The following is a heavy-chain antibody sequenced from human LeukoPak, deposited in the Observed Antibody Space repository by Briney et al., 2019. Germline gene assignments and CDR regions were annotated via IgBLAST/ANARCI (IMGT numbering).Heavy chain of an antibody. D-gene: IGHD3-10*01. CDR3: ARESNYHGSGTGWFDP. V-gene: IGHV4-59*12. CDR2: IYYSGTT. J-gene: IGHJ5*02. Sequence: PSETLSLTCTVSGVSITTYYWSWIRQPPGKGLEWIGYIYYSGTTNYNPSLKSRVTTSVDTSKNQFSLKLSSVTAADTAVYYCARESNYHGSGTGWFDPWGQGTLVTVSS. CDR1: GVSITTYY.